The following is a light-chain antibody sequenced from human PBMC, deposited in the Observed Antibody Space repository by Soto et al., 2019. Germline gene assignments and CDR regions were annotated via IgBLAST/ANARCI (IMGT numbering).Light chain of an antibody. CDR2: DVN. Sequence: QSALTQPASVSGSPGQSITISCTGTSSDVGGYQDVSWYQQHPGKAPKLIMYDVNNRPSGISTRFSGSKSGNTASLNISGLQAEDEADYYCGSYTGRSTLDVLGSGTKLTVL. V-gene: IGLV2-14*03. CDR3: GSYTGRSTLDV. CDR1: SSDVGGYQD. J-gene: IGLJ1*01.